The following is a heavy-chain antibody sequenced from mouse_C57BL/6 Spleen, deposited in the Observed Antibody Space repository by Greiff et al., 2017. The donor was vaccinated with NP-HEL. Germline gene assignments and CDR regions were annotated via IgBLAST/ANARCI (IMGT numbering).Heavy chain of an antibody. CDR3: TRAGGSGYWFAY. J-gene: IGHJ3*01. CDR2: ISSGGDYI. D-gene: IGHD3-2*02. Sequence: EVQLVESGEGLVKPGGSLKLSCAASGFTFSSYAMSWVRQTPEKRLEWVAYISSGGDYIYYADPVKGRFTISRDNARNTLYLQMSSLKSEDTAMYYCTRAGGSGYWFAYWGQGTLVTVSA. CDR1: GFTFSSYA. V-gene: IGHV5-9-1*02.